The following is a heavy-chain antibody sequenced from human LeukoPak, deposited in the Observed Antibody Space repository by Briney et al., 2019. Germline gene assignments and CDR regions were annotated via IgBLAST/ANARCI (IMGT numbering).Heavy chain of an antibody. CDR3: ARRRVVVVAATVPSLKRYWYFDL. CDR1: GGSFSGYY. D-gene: IGHD2-15*01. V-gene: IGHV4-34*01. J-gene: IGHJ2*01. CDR2: INHSGST. Sequence: SETLSLTCAVYGGSFSGYYWSWIRQPPGKGLEWIGEINHSGSTNYNPSLKSRVTISVDTSKNQFSLKLSSVTAADTAVYYCARRRVVVVAATVPSLKRYWYFDLWGRGTLVTVSS.